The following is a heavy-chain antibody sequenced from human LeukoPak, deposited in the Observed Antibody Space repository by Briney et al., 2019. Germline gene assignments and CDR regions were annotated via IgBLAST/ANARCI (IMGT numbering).Heavy chain of an antibody. CDR3: ARDWQDGDDYDMDV. CDR2: IKQDGSEK. V-gene: IGHV3-7*01. J-gene: IGHJ6*03. CDR1: GFTFSSYW. Sequence: PGGSLRLSCAASGFTFSSYWMSWVRQAPGKGLEWVANIKQDGSEKYYVDPVKGRFTISRDNAKNSLYLQMNSLRAEDTAVYYCARDWQDGDDYDMDVWGKGTTVTVSS.